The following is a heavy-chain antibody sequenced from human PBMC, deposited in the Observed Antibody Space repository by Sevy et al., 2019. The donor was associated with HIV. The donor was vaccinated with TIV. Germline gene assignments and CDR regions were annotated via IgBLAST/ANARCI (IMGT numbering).Heavy chain of an antibody. CDR3: ARGNSGSFDY. Sequence: GGSLRLSCAASGFSFSSYWMHWVRQAPGKGLEWVANIKQDESEKYYVASVKGRFTISRDKAKNSVYLQMNSLRPEDTPIYDCARGNSGSFDYWGQGTLVTVSS. V-gene: IGHV3-7*04. CDR1: GFSFSSYW. D-gene: IGHD3-22*01. CDR2: IKQDESEK. J-gene: IGHJ4*02.